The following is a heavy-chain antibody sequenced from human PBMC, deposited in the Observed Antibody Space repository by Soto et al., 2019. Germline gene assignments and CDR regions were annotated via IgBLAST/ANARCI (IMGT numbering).Heavy chain of an antibody. V-gene: IGHV3-23*01. CDR2: ISGSGGST. CDR3: AKYRLWPRMETGTGYAYFDY. Sequence: HPGGSLRLSCAASGFTFSIYAMRWVRHAPGKGLEWVSAISGSGGSTYYADSVKGRFTISRDNSKNTLYLQMNSLRAEDTAVYYCAKYRLWPRMETGTGYAYFDYWGQGTLVTVSS. D-gene: IGHD1-7*01. J-gene: IGHJ4*02. CDR1: GFTFSIYA.